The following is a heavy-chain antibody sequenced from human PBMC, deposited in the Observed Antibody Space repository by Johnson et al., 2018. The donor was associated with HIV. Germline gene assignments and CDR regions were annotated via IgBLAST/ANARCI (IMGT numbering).Heavy chain of an antibody. D-gene: IGHD3-10*01. CDR2: ISYDGSNK. Sequence: QVQLVESGGGVVQPGRSLRLSCAASGFTFSSYGMHWVRQVPGKGLEWVAVISYDGSNKYYADSVKGRFTISRDNSKNTLYLQMTSLRAEDTALYYCAKSTQASIVRESGPYGAFDIWGQGTMVTVSS. J-gene: IGHJ3*02. CDR3: AKSTQASIVRESGPYGAFDI. V-gene: IGHV3-30*18. CDR1: GFTFSSYG.